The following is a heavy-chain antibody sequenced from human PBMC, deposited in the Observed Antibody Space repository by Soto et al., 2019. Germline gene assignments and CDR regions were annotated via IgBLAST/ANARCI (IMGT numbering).Heavy chain of an antibody. CDR2: IYHSGST. CDR3: ARGEVVVYCSSTSYYERPNCFDP. D-gene: IGHD2-2*01. J-gene: IGHJ5*02. Sequence: QPGKGLEWIGYIYHSGSTYYNPSLKSRVTISVDRSKNQFSLKLSSVTAADTAVYYCARGEVVVYCSSTSYYERPNCFDPSAQRTLLTVYS. V-gene: IGHV4-30-2*01.